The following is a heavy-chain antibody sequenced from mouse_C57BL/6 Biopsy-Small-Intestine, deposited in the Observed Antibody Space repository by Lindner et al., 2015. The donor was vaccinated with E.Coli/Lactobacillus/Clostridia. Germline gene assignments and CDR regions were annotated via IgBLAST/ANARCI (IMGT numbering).Heavy chain of an antibody. Sequence: VQLQESGPELVKPGASVKISCKASGYAFSSSWMNWVKQRPGKGLEWIGRIYPGDGDTNYNGKFKGKATLTADKSSSTAYMQLSSLTSEDSEVYFCARADYGSSYRYFDVWGTGTTVTVSS. CDR1: GYAFSSSW. CDR2: IYPGDGDT. CDR3: ARADYGSSYRYFDV. D-gene: IGHD1-1*01. V-gene: IGHV1-82*01. J-gene: IGHJ1*03.